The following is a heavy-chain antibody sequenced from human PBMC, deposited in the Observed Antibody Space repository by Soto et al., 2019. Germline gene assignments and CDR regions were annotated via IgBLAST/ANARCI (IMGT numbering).Heavy chain of an antibody. J-gene: IGHJ3*01. V-gene: IGHV1-18*01. CDR3: ARGRGVVIPASTPDAFDV. CDR2: ISAFNDYT. Sequence: GAAVKVSCKASGCTVHKDGFNWVRQAPGQWLEWVGRISAFNDYTNLAQKFQGRLTLTTDASTNTAYMELQVLRSDDTAMYYCARGRGVVIPASTPDAFDVWGQGTMVTVS. D-gene: IGHD2-21*01. CDR1: GCTVHKDG.